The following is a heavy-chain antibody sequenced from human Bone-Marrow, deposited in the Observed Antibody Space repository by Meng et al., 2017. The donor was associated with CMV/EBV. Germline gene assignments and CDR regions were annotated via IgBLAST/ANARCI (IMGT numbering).Heavy chain of an antibody. V-gene: IGHV1-69*02. CDR2: IIPILGIA. CDR1: GGTFSSYT. D-gene: IGHD3-10*01. CDR3: ARVRYYGSGSYYKVPLYYGMDV. J-gene: IGHJ6*02. Sequence: SVKVSCKASGGTFSSYTISWVRQAPGQGLEWMGRIIPILGIANYAQKFQGRVTITADKSTSTAYMELSSLRSEDTAVYYCARVRYYGSGSYYKVPLYYGMDVWGQGTMVTVSS.